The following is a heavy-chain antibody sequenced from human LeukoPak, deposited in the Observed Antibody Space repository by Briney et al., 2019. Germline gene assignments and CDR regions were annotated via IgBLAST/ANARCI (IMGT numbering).Heavy chain of an antibody. D-gene: IGHD3-22*01. V-gene: IGHV1-2*02. J-gene: IGHJ3*02. Sequence: ASLKVSCKTSGYTFTGYYMHWVRQAPGQGLEWMGWINTNSGSTNYAQRVQGRVTMTRDTSMSTAYMELSRLRSDDSAVYYCARYFYDSSGSSSDAFDIWGQGTMVTVS. CDR3: ARYFYDSSGSSSDAFDI. CDR2: INTNSGST. CDR1: GYTFTGYY.